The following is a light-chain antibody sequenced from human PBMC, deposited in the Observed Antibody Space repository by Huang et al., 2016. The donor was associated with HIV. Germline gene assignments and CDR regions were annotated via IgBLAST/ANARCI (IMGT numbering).Light chain of an antibody. CDR3: MEALKTPYT. J-gene: IGKJ2*01. CDR2: FGS. Sequence: DIVMIQSPLSLSVTPGEPASISCRSSQSLLHSNGYNYLDWYLQKPGQSPQLLIYFGSSRASGVPDRFSGGGSGTRFSLNISRVEADDAGIYYCMEALKTPYTFGQGTKLEIK. V-gene: IGKV2-28*01. CDR1: QSLLHSNGYNY.